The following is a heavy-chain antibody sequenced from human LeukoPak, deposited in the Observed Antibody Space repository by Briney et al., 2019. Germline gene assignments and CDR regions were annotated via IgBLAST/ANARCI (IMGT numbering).Heavy chain of an antibody. Sequence: SETLSLTCTVSGGSISSYYWSWIRQPPGKGLEWIGYIYYSGSTNYNPSLQSRVTISVDTSKNQFSLRLCSVTAADTAVYYCASVDDYGDYVFWGPGTLVTVSP. CDR2: IYYSGST. J-gene: IGHJ4*02. D-gene: IGHD4-17*01. CDR3: ASVDDYGDYVF. V-gene: IGHV4-59*01. CDR1: GGSISSYY.